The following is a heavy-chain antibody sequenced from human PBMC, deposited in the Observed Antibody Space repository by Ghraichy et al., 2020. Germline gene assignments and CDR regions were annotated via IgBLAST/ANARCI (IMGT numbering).Heavy chain of an antibody. J-gene: IGHJ6*02. V-gene: IGHV3-43*01. Sequence: GRSLRLSCAASGFTFDDYTMHWVRQAPGKGLEWVSLISWDGGSTYYADSVKGRFTISRDNSKNSLYLQMNSLRTEDTALYYCAKDISPVVPALYYYYYGMDVWGQGTTVTVS. CDR3: AKDISPVVPALYYYYYGMDV. D-gene: IGHD2-2*01. CDR2: ISWDGGST. CDR1: GFTFDDYT.